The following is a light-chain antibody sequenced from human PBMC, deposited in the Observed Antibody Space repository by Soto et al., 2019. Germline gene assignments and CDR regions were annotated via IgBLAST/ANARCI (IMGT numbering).Light chain of an antibody. Sequence: EIVLTQSPGTLSLSPGERATLSCRASQSVSSNYLAWYQQKPGQAPRLLIYGASSRATGIPDRFSGTGSGTDFTLTISRLEPEDCAVYYCHQYGSSPRTFGQGTKVEIK. V-gene: IGKV3-20*01. CDR1: QSVSSNY. CDR2: GAS. J-gene: IGKJ1*01. CDR3: HQYGSSPRT.